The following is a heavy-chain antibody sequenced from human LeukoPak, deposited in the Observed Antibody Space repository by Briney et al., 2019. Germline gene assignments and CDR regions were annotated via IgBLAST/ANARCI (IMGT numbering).Heavy chain of an antibody. Sequence: GGSLRLSCAASGFTFKDYWMIWVRQAPGKGLEWVANIKEDGSEKYYVDSVKGRFTISRDNAENSLYLQMNSLRAEDTALYYCATYDLPPDGMGVWGYGTSVTVSS. J-gene: IGHJ6*04. CDR1: GFTFKDYW. D-gene: IGHD3-3*01. CDR2: IKEDGSEK. V-gene: IGHV3-7*01. CDR3: ATYDLPPDGMGV.